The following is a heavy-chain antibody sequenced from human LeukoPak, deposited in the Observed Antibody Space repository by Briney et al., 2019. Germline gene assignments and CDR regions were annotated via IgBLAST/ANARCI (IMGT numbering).Heavy chain of an antibody. D-gene: IGHD3-3*01. CDR1: GFTFGSYA. V-gene: IGHV3-33*06. CDR2: IYYDGSKE. J-gene: IGHJ4*02. CDR3: AKEPYYTLWSGYFDN. Sequence: PGGSLRLSCAASGFTFGSYAMHWVRQAPGKGLEWVAIIYYDGSKEHYADSVMGRFTISRDNSKNTLYLQMNNLRAEDTAVYYCAKEPYYTLWSGYFDNWGQGTLVTVSS.